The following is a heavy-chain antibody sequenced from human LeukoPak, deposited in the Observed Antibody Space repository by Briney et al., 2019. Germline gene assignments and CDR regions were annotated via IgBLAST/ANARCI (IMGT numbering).Heavy chain of an antibody. D-gene: IGHD4-23*01. Sequence: GQSLRLASAAAGVTFSTNSMKWDPQAPGNGLDLVSSIGISSSHTFYADSVKGRFTISRDNAENSVYQQMNSLRAEDTAVYYCAKDLTTVATPYYYYYMDVWGKGTTVTVSS. J-gene: IGHJ6*03. CDR1: GVTFSTNS. V-gene: IGHV3-21*01. CDR2: IGISSSHT. CDR3: AKDLTTVATPYYYYYMDV.